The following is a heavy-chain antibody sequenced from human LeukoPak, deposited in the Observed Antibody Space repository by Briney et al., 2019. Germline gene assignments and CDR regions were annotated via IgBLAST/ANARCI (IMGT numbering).Heavy chain of an antibody. V-gene: IGHV1-58*01. CDR1: GFTFTSSA. D-gene: IGHD3-22*01. J-gene: IGHJ4*02. Sequence: SVKVSCKASGFTFTSSAVQWVRQARGQRLEWIGWIVVGSGNTNYARKFQERVTITRDMSTSTAYMELSSLRSEDTAVYYCAADPYYYDSSGSPLSVGFDYWGQGTLVTVSS. CDR3: AADPYYYDSSGSPLSVGFDY. CDR2: IVVGSGNT.